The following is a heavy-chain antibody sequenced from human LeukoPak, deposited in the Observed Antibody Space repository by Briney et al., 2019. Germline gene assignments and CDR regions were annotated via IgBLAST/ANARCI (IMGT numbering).Heavy chain of an antibody. J-gene: IGHJ3*02. CDR2: ISGSGGST. Sequence: GGSLRLSCAASGFTFSSYGMSWVRQAPGKGLEWVSGISGSGGSTYYADSVKGRFTISRDNSKNTLYLQMNSLRAEDTAVYYCAKVEGRWELLGAFDIWGQGTMVTVSS. V-gene: IGHV3-23*01. CDR1: GFTFSSYG. D-gene: IGHD1-26*01. CDR3: AKVEGRWELLGAFDI.